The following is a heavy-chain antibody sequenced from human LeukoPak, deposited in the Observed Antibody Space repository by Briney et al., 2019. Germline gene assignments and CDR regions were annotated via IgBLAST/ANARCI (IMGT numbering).Heavy chain of an antibody. Sequence: ASVKVSYKASGYTFTGYYMHWVRQAPGQGLEWMGRINPNSGGTNYAQKFQGRVTMTRDTSISTAYMELSRLRSDDTAVYYCAREDFSYYYGMDVWGQGTTVTVSS. J-gene: IGHJ6*02. CDR1: GYTFTGYY. V-gene: IGHV1-2*06. CDR2: INPNSGGT. D-gene: IGHD3/OR15-3a*01. CDR3: AREDFSYYYGMDV.